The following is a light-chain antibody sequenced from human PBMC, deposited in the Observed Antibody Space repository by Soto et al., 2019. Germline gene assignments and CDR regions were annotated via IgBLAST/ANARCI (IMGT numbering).Light chain of an antibody. J-gene: IGKJ5*01. CDR2: DAS. Sequence: IVLTQSPATLSLSPGERATLSCRASLSVSSYLAWYQQKPGQAPRLLIYDASNRATGIPARFSGSGSGTNFTLTISSLEPEDFAVYYCHHRINWPPITFGQGTRLESK. CDR1: LSVSSY. V-gene: IGKV3-11*01. CDR3: HHRINWPPIT.